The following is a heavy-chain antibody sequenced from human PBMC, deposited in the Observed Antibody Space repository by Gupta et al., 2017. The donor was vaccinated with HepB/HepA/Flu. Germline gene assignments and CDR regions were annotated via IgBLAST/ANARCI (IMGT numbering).Heavy chain of an antibody. V-gene: IGHV4-31*03. D-gene: IGHD2-2*01. CDR3: ARGQGDIVVVPAAGYYYYYYMDV. J-gene: IGHJ6*03. Sequence: VQLQESAPGLVNHSQTLSLTCPVSGGSISSGVSYWSWIRQHPGKGLEWIGYIYYSGSTYYNPSLKSRVTISVDTSKNQFSLKLSSVTAADTAVYYCARGQGDIVVVPAAGYYYYYYMDVWGKGTTVTVSS. CDR1: GGSISSGVSY. CDR2: IYYSGST.